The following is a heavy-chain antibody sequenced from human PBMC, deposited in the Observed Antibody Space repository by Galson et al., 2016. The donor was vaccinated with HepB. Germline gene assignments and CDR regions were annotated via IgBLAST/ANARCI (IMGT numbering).Heavy chain of an antibody. CDR2: ISWNDDT. J-gene: IGHJ4*02. V-gene: IGHV2-5*01. D-gene: IGHD3-16*01. CDR1: GFSLSTSGVG. CDR3: AHRRGYDHAEPFDY. Sequence: PALVKPTQTLTLTCTFSGFSLSTSGVGVGWIRQTPKKALEWLALISWNDDTRYSPSLMSRLTITKDTSKNQVVLTMTHMDPVDTATYHCAHRRGYDHAEPFDYWGQGTLVTVSS.